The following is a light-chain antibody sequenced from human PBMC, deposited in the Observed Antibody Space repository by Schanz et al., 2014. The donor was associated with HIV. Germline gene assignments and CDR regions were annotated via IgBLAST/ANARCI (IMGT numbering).Light chain of an antibody. CDR1: SSDVGGYNY. CDR3: SSYTSSSTLG. Sequence: QSALTQPASVSGSPGQLITISCTGTSSDVGGYNYVSWYQQHPGKAPKLMIYDVSNRPSGVSNRFSGSKSGNAASLTISGLQAEDEADYYCSSYTSSSTLGFGGGTKVTVL. CDR2: DVS. J-gene: IGLJ3*02. V-gene: IGLV2-14*01.